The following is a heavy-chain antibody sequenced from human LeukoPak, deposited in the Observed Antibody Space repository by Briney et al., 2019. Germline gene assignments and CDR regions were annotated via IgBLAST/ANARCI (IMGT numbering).Heavy chain of an antibody. CDR1: GFTFSSYA. V-gene: IGHV3-23*01. Sequence: AGGSLRLSCAASGFTFSSYAMSWVRQAPGKGLEWVSAISGSGGSTYYADSVKGRFTISRDNSKNTLYLQMNSLRAEDTAVYYCAKALYSSGWSYYYFDYWGQGTLVTVSS. D-gene: IGHD6-19*01. CDR3: AKALYSSGWSYYYFDY. J-gene: IGHJ4*02. CDR2: ISGSGGST.